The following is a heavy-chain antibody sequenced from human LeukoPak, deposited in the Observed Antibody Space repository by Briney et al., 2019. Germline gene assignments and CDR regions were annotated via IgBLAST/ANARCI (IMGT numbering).Heavy chain of an antibody. CDR1: GYTFRTYD. Sequence: ASVKVSYKASGYTFRTYDINWVRQATGQGLEWMGWMNPNSGNTGYAQKFQGRVTLTRNTSISTAYMELSSLRSEDTAVSYCARDRAGGWFDPWGQGTLVIVSS. CDR3: ARDRAGGWFDP. J-gene: IGHJ5*02. D-gene: IGHD3-10*01. CDR2: MNPNSGNT. V-gene: IGHV1-8*01.